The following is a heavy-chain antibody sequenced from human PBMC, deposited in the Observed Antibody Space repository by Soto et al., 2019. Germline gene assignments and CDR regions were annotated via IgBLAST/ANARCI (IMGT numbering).Heavy chain of an antibody. CDR3: ARSWSGYYTATGCWFDP. D-gene: IGHD3-3*01. J-gene: IGHJ5*02. Sequence: ASVKVSCKASGGTFSSYAISWVRQAPGQGLEWMGGIIPIFGTANYAQKFQGRVTITADESTSTACMELSSLRSEDTAVYYCARSWSGYYTATGCWFDPWGQGTLVTVSS. CDR2: IIPIFGTA. CDR1: GGTFSSYA. V-gene: IGHV1-69*13.